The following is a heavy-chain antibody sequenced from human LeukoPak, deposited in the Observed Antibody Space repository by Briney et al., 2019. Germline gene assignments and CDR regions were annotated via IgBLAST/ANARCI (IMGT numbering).Heavy chain of an antibody. CDR2: IYYSGST. J-gene: IGHJ4*02. D-gene: IGHD1-26*01. Sequence: PSETLSLTCTVSGGSISSYYWSWIRQPPGKGLEWIGYIYYSGSTNYNPSLKSRVTVPVDTSKNQFSLKLSSVTAADTAVYYCARGRLARGYFDYWGQGTLVTVSS. CDR3: ARGRLARGYFDY. V-gene: IGHV4-59*01. CDR1: GGSISSYY.